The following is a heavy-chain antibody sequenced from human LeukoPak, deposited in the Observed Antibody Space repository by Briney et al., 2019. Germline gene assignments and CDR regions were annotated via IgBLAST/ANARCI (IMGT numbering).Heavy chain of an antibody. V-gene: IGHV3-21*01. CDR2: ISSSSSYI. CDR3: AREVPNLVAVPNDY. CDR1: GFTFSSYS. Sequence: NPGGSLRLSCAASGFTFSSYSMNWVRQAPGKGLEWVSSISSSSSYIYYADSVKGRFTISRDNAKNSLYLQMNSLRAEDTAVYYCAREVPNLVAVPNDYWGQGTLVTVSS. J-gene: IGHJ4*02. D-gene: IGHD6-19*01.